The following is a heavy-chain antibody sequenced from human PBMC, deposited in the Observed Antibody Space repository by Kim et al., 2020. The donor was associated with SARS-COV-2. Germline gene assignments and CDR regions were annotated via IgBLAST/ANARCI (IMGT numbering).Heavy chain of an antibody. CDR3: ARLPVPWVSDSSSWYYYYYYYMDV. Sequence: ASVKVSCKASGYTFTSYATNWVRQAPGQGLEWMGWINTNTGNPTYAQGFTGRFVFSLDTSVSTAYLQISSLKAEDTAVYYCARLPVPWVSDSSSWYYYYYYYMDVWGKGTTVTVSS. D-gene: IGHD6-13*01. CDR2: INTNTGNP. CDR1: GYTFTSYA. V-gene: IGHV7-4-1*02. J-gene: IGHJ6*03.